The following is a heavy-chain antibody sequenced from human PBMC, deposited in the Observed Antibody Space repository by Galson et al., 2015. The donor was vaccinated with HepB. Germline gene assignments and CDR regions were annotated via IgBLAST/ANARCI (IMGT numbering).Heavy chain of an antibody. CDR3: ARSPRVTYYDILTGYYHPSILFDY. CDR1: GFTFSSYW. V-gene: IGHV3-7*03. CDR2: IKQDGSEK. Sequence: SLRLSCAASGFTFSSYWMSWVRQAPGKGLEWVANIKQDGSEKYYVDSVKGRFTISRDNAKNSLYLQMNSLRAEDTAVYYCARSPRVTYYDILTGYYHPSILFDYWGQGTLVTVSS. D-gene: IGHD3-9*01. J-gene: IGHJ4*02.